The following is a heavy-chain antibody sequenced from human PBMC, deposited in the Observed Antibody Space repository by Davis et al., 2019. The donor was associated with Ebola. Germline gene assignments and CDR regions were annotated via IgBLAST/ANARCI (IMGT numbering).Heavy chain of an antibody. J-gene: IGHJ4*02. V-gene: IGHV1-8*01. CDR1: GYTFTSYD. Sequence: AASVKVSCKASGYTFTSYDINWVRQATGQGLEWMGWMNPNSGNTGYAQKFQGRVTMTRNTSISTAYMELSSLRSEDTAVYYCARTIAVAGTWWFDYWGQGTLVTVSS. CDR2: MNPNSGNT. D-gene: IGHD6-19*01. CDR3: ARTIAVAGTWWFDY.